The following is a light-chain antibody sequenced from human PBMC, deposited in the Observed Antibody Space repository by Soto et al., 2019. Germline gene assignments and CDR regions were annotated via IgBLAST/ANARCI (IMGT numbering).Light chain of an antibody. Sequence: QSALTQPASVSGSPGQSITISCTGTSSDVGSYNLVSWYQQHPGKAPKLIIYEVSKRPSGVSNRFSGSKSGNTASLTISGLPAEDEADYYCCSYAGSTTFEWVFGGGTKLTVL. CDR1: SSDVGSYNL. CDR2: EVS. V-gene: IGLV2-23*02. CDR3: CSYAGSTTFEWV. J-gene: IGLJ3*02.